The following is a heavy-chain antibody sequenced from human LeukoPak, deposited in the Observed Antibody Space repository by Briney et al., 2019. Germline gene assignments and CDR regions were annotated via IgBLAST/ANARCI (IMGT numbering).Heavy chain of an antibody. Sequence: PGGSLRLSCAASGFTFSSYAMSWVRQAPGKGLEWVSAISGSGGSTYYADSVKGRFTISRDNSKNTLYLQMNSLRAEDTAVYYCAKPQAQWLSRGWFDPWGQGTLVTVSS. D-gene: IGHD6-19*01. CDR3: AKPQAQWLSRGWFDP. CDR2: ISGSGGST. CDR1: GFTFSSYA. V-gene: IGHV3-23*01. J-gene: IGHJ5*02.